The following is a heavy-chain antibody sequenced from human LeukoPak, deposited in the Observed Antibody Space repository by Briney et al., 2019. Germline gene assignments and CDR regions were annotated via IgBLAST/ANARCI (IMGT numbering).Heavy chain of an antibody. CDR1: GYTFTSYA. Sequence: ASVKVSCKASGYTFTSYAMSWVRQAPGQGLEWMGWINTNTGNPTYAQGFTGRFVFSLDTSVSTAYLQISSLKAEDTAVYYCARSGSSGEDYYYYGMDVWGQGTTVTVSS. CDR2: INTNTGNP. J-gene: IGHJ6*02. CDR3: ARSGSSGEDYYYYGMDV. D-gene: IGHD7-27*01. V-gene: IGHV7-4-1*02.